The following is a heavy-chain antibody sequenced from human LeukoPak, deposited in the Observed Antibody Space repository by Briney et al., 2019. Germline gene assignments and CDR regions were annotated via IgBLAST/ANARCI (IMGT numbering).Heavy chain of an antibody. V-gene: IGHV3-30*18. CDR3: AKVRYFGPSAFDI. D-gene: IGHD3-9*01. CDR1: GFTFRNYG. J-gene: IGHJ3*02. CDR2: ISYDGSNK. Sequence: GRSLRLSCAASGFTFRNYGMHWVRQAPGKGLDWVAVISYDGSNKYYADSVKGRFTISRDNSKSTLYLQMNSLRAEDTAVYYCAKVRYFGPSAFDIWGQGTMVTVSS.